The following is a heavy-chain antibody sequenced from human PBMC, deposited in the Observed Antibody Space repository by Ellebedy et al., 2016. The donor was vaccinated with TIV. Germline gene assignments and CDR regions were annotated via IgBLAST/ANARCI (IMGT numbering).Heavy chain of an antibody. J-gene: IGHJ1*01. CDR3: AGGAGWLIEH. CDR2: IDQDGSEE. Sequence: GGSLRLXCVASIGIKYMNWVRQPPGKGLEWVANIDQDGSEENYVDSVKGRFIISRDNTKNSLYLQMSSLRPEDTAVYYCAGGAGWLIEHWGLGTLVTVSS. D-gene: IGHD6-19*01. V-gene: IGHV3-7*03. CDR1: IGIKY.